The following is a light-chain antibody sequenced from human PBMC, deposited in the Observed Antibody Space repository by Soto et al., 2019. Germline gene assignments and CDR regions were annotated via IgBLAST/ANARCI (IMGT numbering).Light chain of an antibody. J-gene: IGKJ5*01. CDR1: QSINIH. V-gene: IGKV1-39*01. CDR2: AAS. Sequence: DIPMTQSPSSLSASIGDRVTITCRASQSINIHLNWYQQKPGKAPKFLIHAASSLQSGVPSRFSGSGSGTDFTLTINSLQPEDFATYYCQQSYSVPITFGQGTRLEIK. CDR3: QQSYSVPIT.